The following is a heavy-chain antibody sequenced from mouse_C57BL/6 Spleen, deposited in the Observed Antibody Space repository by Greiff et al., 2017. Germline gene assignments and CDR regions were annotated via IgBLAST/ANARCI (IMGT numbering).Heavy chain of an antibody. V-gene: IGHV1-52*01. Sequence: QVQLQQPGAELVRPGSSVKLSCKASGYTFTSYWMHWVKQRPIQGLEWIGNIDPSDSETHYNQKFKDKATLTVDNSSSTAYMKLSSLTSEDSAVYYCARGKGGYYAMDYWGQGTSVTVSS. CDR3: ARGKGGYYAMDY. CDR2: IDPSDSET. CDR1: GYTFTSYW. J-gene: IGHJ4*01.